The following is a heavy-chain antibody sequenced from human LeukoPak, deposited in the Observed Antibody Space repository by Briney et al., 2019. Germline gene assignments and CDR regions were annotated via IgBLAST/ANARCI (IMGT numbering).Heavy chain of an antibody. J-gene: IGHJ5*02. V-gene: IGHV1-2*02. Sequence: ASVKVSCNASGYTFTGYYMHWVRQAPGQGLEWMGWINPNSGGTNYAQKFQGRVTMTRDTSISTAYMELSRLKSDDTAVYYCARGRQVFGVVNNWFDPWGQGTLVTVSS. D-gene: IGHD3-3*01. CDR2: INPNSGGT. CDR3: ARGRQVFGVVNNWFDP. CDR1: GYTFTGYY.